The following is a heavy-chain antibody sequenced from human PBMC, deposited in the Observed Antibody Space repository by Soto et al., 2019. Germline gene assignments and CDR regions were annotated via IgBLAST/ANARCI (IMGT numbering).Heavy chain of an antibody. CDR2: INPNSGGT. CDR1: GYTFTSYY. J-gene: IGHJ3*02. Sequence: ASVKVSCKASGYTFTSYYMHWVRQAPGQGLEWMGWINPNSGGTNYAQKFQGWVTMTRDTSISTAYMELSRLRSDDTAVYYCARDTYDYIWGSYRHEAFDIWGQGTMVTVSS. CDR3: ARDTYDYIWGSYRHEAFDI. V-gene: IGHV1-2*04. D-gene: IGHD3-16*02.